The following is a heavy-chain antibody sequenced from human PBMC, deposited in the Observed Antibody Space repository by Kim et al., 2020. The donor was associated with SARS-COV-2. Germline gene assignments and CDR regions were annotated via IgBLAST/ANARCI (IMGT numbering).Heavy chain of an antibody. CDR2: ISGSGGST. Sequence: GGSLRLSCAASGFTFSSYAMSWVRQAPGKGLEWVSAISGSGGSTYYADSVKGRFTISRDNSKNTLYLQMNSLRAEDTAVYYCAKRSAADYDILTGYYLYYYGMDVWGPGTTVTVSS. V-gene: IGHV3-23*01. J-gene: IGHJ6*02. D-gene: IGHD3-9*01. CDR1: GFTFSSYA. CDR3: AKRSAADYDILTGYYLYYYGMDV.